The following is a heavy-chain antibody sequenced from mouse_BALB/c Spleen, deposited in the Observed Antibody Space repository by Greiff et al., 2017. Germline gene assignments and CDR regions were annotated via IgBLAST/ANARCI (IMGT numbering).Heavy chain of an antibody. V-gene: IGHV5-6-5*01. CDR3: AREAYGYDGDPYFDY. CDR2: ISSGGST. D-gene: IGHD2-2*01. J-gene: IGHJ2*01. CDR1: GFTFSSYA. Sequence: DVMLVESGGGLVKPGGSLKLSCAASGFTFSSYAMSWVRQTPEKRLEWVASISSGGSTYYPDSVKGRFTISRDNARNILYLQMSSLRSEDTAMYYCAREAYGYDGDPYFDYWGQGTTLTVSS.